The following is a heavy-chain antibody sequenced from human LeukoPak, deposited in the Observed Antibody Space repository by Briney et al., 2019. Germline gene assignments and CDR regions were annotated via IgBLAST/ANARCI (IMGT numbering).Heavy chain of an antibody. CDR3: ANPSIAAAGIAPTFDY. J-gene: IGHJ4*02. D-gene: IGHD6-13*01. CDR2: ISSSGSTT. Sequence: GGSLRLSCAASGFTFSSYEMNWVRQAPGKGLEWVSYISSSGSTTYYADSVKGRFTISRDNYKNTLYLQMNSLRAEDTAVYYCANPSIAAAGIAPTFDYWGQGTLVTVSS. V-gene: IGHV3-48*03. CDR1: GFTFSSYE.